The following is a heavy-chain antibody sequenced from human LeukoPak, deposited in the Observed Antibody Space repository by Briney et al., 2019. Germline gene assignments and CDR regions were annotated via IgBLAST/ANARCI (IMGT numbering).Heavy chain of an antibody. D-gene: IGHD3-22*01. J-gene: IGHJ3*02. CDR2: IYSGGST. Sequence: GGSLRLSCAASGFTVSSNYMGWVRQAPGKGLEWVSVIYSGGSTYYADSVKGRFTISRDNSKNTLYLQMNSLRAEDTAVYYCARADTYYYDSSGYGPHAFDIWGQGTMVTVSS. CDR3: ARADTYYYDSSGYGPHAFDI. V-gene: IGHV3-66*01. CDR1: GFTVSSNY.